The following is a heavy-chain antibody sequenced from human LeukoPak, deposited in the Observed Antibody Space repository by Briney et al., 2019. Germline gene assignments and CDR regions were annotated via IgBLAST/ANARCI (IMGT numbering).Heavy chain of an antibody. D-gene: IGHD3-22*01. V-gene: IGHV1-2*02. CDR3: ARDDYYDSSGYYYPFDY. J-gene: IGHJ4*02. CDR2: INPNSGGT. CDR1: GFTFTAYY. Sequence: ASVKVSCKASGFTFTAYYMHWVRQAPGQGLEWMGWINPNSGGTNYAQKFQGRVTMTRDTSISTAYMELSRLRSDDTAVYYCARDDYYDSSGYYYPFDYWGQGTLVTVSS.